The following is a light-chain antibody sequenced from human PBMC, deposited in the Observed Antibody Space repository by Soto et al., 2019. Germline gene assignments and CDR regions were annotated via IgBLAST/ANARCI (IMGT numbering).Light chain of an antibody. Sequence: DIQMTQSPSSVSASVGDRVTITCRATQDVGSSLAWYQLGPGKAPKLLIYGASTLQGGVPSRFSGSGSGTDFTLTINSLQPEDSAIYFCQQGGNFPWTFGPGTKVQI. CDR1: QDVGSS. J-gene: IGKJ1*01. V-gene: IGKV1-12*01. CDR3: QQGGNFPWT. CDR2: GAS.